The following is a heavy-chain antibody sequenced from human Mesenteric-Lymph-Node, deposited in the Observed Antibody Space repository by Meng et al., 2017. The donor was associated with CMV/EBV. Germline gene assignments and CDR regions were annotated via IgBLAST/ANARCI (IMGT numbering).Heavy chain of an antibody. J-gene: IGHJ3*02. CDR3: ARDLRHVSDYGSYEDTFDI. D-gene: IGHD1-26*01. Sequence: ASVKVSCKASGYSFTGFYIHWVRQAPGQGLEWMGWISAYNGDTNYAQKLQGRVTMATDTSTGTAYMDLRSLRSDDTAMYYCARDLRHVSDYGSYEDTFDIWGQGTMVTVSS. CDR1: GYSFTGFY. V-gene: IGHV1-18*04. CDR2: ISAYNGDT.